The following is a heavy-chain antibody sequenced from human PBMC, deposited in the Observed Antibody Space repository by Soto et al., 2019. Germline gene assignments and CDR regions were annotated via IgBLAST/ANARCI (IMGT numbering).Heavy chain of an antibody. CDR1: GGSFSGYY. V-gene: IGHV4-34*01. Sequence: PSETLSLTCAVYGGSFSGYYWSWIRQPPGKGLEWSGEINHSGSTNYNPSLKSRVTISVDTSKNQFSLKLSSVTPTDTAVYYCARRSSSSLGSLFDPWGRGILVTVSS. CDR3: ARRSSSSLGSLFDP. J-gene: IGHJ5*02. CDR2: INHSGST. D-gene: IGHD6-6*01.